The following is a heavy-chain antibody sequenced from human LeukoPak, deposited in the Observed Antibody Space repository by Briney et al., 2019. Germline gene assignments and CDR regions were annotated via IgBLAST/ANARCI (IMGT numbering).Heavy chain of an antibody. J-gene: IGHJ4*02. CDR2: ISGSGGST. CDR3: AKVSSSWYEGYFDY. D-gene: IGHD6-13*01. Sequence: PGGSLRLSCAASGFTFSSYAMSWVRQAPGKGLELVSAISGSGGSTYYADSVKGRFTISRDNSKNTLYLQMNSLRAEDTAVYYCAKVSSSWYEGYFDYWGQGTLVTVSS. V-gene: IGHV3-23*01. CDR1: GFTFSSYA.